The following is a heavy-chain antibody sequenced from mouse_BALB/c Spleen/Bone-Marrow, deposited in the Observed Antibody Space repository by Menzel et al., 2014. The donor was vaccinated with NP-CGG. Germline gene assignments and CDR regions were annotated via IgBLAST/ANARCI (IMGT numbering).Heavy chain of an antibody. CDR2: INPSTGYT. CDR3: AKHYRYYFDY. D-gene: IGHD2-14*01. J-gene: IGHJ2*01. V-gene: IGHV1-7*01. CDR1: GYTFTSYW. Sequence: QVQLKDSGAELAKPGASVKMSCKASGYTFTSYWMHWVKQRPGRGLEWIGYINPSTGYTEYNQKFKDKATLTADKSSSTAYMQLSSLTSEDSAVYYYAKHYRYYFDYWGQGTTLTVSS.